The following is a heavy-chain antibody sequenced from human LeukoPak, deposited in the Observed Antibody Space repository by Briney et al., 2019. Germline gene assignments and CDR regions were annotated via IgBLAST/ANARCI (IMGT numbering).Heavy chain of an antibody. CDR3: ARVYERYCSGGSCYPVEEGLDY. D-gene: IGHD2-15*01. Sequence: TGGSLRLSCAASGFTFDDYAMHWVRQAPGKGLEWVSGISWNSGSIGYADSVKGRFTISRDNAKNSLYLQMNSLRAEDTALYYCARVYERYCSGGSCYPVEEGLDYWGQGTLVTVSS. J-gene: IGHJ4*02. V-gene: IGHV3-9*01. CDR1: GFTFDDYA. CDR2: ISWNSGSI.